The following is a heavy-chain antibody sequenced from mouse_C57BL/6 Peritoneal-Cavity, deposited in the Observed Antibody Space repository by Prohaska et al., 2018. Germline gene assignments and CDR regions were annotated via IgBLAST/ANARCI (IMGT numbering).Heavy chain of an antibody. CDR2: IYPGDGDT. CDR1: GYAFSSPW. J-gene: IGHJ3*01. Sequence: PGASVKISCKASGYAFSSPWMNWVKQRPGKGLEWIGRIYPGDGDTNYNGKFKGKATLTADKSSSTAYMQRSSLRSEEYVVYFCARGEGAWFAYWGQGTLVTVSA. CDR3: ARGEGAWFAY. V-gene: IGHV1-82*01.